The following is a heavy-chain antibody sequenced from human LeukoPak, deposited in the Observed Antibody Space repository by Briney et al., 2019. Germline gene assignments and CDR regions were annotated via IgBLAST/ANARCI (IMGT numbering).Heavy chain of an antibody. Sequence: SETLSLTCAVSGGTIGSSHWWSWVRQPPGKGLEWIGDIYQSGSTNYSPSLKSRVTISIDKSKNQFSPNLTSVTAADTAVYYCARELAVVGIDYWGQGILVTVSS. D-gene: IGHD6-19*01. CDR3: ARELAVVGIDY. CDR1: GGTIGSSHW. J-gene: IGHJ4*02. CDR2: IYQSGST. V-gene: IGHV4-4*02.